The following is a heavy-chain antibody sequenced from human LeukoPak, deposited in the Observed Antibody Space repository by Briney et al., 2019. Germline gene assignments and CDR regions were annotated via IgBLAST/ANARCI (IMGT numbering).Heavy chain of an antibody. Sequence: GGSLRLSCARSGFTFSNYWMSWVRQAPGKGREWVANIKEDGSEKDYVDSVKGRFTISRDNAKNSLYLQMNSLRAEDTAIYYCARDWGAAGLWDYWGQGTLVTVSS. CDR1: GFTFSNYW. CDR3: ARDWGAAGLWDY. J-gene: IGHJ4*02. V-gene: IGHV3-7*05. CDR2: IKEDGSEK. D-gene: IGHD6-13*01.